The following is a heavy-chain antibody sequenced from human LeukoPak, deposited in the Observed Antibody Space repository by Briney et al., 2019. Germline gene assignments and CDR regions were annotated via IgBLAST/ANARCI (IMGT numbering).Heavy chain of an antibody. D-gene: IGHD3-10*01. CDR2: ISYSGNT. J-gene: IGHJ5*02. CDR1: GRSISGYF. Sequence: SETLSLICTVSGRSISGYFWSWIRQPPGKGLEWIVYISYSGNTNHNPSLKSRVTISLETSKNQFSLKVRSVTAEDTAVYYCTREFGSAFDPWGQGTLVTVSS. CDR3: TREFGSAFDP. V-gene: IGHV4-59*01.